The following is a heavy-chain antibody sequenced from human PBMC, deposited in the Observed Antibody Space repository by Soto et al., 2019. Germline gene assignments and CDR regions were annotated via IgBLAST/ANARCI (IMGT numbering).Heavy chain of an antibody. Sequence: VGSLRLSCAASGFTFSSYSMSWVRQAPGKGLEWVSGFRSSGDGGTTYYADSVKGRFTISRDNSKNTLFLQMNSLRAEDTAIYYCAKKVNSGPGSQYFDYWGQGTLVTVSS. D-gene: IGHD3-10*01. V-gene: IGHV3-23*01. CDR2: FRSSGDGGTT. CDR1: GFTFSSYS. J-gene: IGHJ4*02. CDR3: AKKVNSGPGSQYFDY.